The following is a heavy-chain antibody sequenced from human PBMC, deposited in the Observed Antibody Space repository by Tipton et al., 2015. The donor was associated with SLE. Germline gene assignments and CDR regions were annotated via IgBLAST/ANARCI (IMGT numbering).Heavy chain of an antibody. Sequence: TLSLTCAVSGDSISSDYWWSWVHRPPGKGLEWIGEVYYSGSTYYNPSLKSRVTISVDTSKNQFSLKLSSVTAADTAVYYCAREARPYYYYYYMDVWGKGTTVTVSS. J-gene: IGHJ6*03. CDR2: VYYSGST. CDR1: GDSISSDYW. V-gene: IGHV4-4*02. CDR3: AREARPYYYYYYMDV.